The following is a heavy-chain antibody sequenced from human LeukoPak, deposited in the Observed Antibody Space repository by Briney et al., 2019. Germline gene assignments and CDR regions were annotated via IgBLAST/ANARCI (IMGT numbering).Heavy chain of an antibody. Sequence: GGSLRLSCATAGFSFYRYSLIWVRQAPGKGLEWVASITGRSSYIYYADSVKGRFTVSRDNAKKSLYLRMSSLRVEDTAVYYCARDPSLESDYGVYSADWGQGTLVTVAS. D-gene: IGHD4-17*01. CDR2: ITGRSSYI. V-gene: IGHV3-21*01. J-gene: IGHJ4*02. CDR1: GFSFYRYS. CDR3: ARDPSLESDYGVYSAD.